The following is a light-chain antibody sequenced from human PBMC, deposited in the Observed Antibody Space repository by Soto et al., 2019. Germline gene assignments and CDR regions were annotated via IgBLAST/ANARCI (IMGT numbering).Light chain of an antibody. J-gene: IGLJ2*01. CDR2: QDT. CDR1: KLGDKY. Sequence: SYELTQPPSVSVSPGQTASITCSGDKLGDKYACWYQQKPGQSPVVVIYQDTKRPSGIPERFSGSNSGNTATLTISGTQAMDEADYYCQAWDSSTVVFGGGTKLHRP. V-gene: IGLV3-1*01. CDR3: QAWDSSTVV.